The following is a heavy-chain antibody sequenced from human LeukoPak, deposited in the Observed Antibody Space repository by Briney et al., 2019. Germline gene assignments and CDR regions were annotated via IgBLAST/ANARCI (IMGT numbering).Heavy chain of an antibody. CDR2: INPSGGST. J-gene: IGHJ4*02. Sequence: ASVKVSCKASGYTFTSYYMHWVRQAPGQGLEWMGIINPSGGSTSYAQKFQGRVTMTRDTSTSTVYMELSSLRSEDTAVYYCARGPSPRGGSSPVFDYWGQGTLVTVSS. CDR3: ARGPSPRGGSSPVFDY. V-gene: IGHV1-46*01. CDR1: GYTFTSYY. D-gene: IGHD1-26*01.